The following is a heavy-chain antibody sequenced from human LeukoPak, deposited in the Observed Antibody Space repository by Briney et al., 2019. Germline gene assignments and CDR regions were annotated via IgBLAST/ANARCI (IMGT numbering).Heavy chain of an antibody. V-gene: IGHV4-39*07. J-gene: IGHJ3*02. CDR1: GGSISSSSYY. Sequence: PSETLSLTCTVSGGSISSSSYYWGWIRQPPGKGLEWIGSIYYSGSTYYNPSLKSRVTISVDTSKNQFSLKLSSVTAADTAVYYCARSPPKVIVGATFDSVGAFDIWGQGTMVTVSS. D-gene: IGHD1-26*01. CDR2: IYYSGST. CDR3: ARSPPKVIVGATFDSVGAFDI.